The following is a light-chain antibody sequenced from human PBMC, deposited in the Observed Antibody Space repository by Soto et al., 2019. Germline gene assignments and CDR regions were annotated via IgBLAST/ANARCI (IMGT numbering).Light chain of an antibody. CDR2: DVS. J-gene: IGLJ1*01. V-gene: IGLV2-14*01. Sequence: QSVLAQSASVSGSPGQSIAISCTGTSSDVGRYNYVSWFQQHPGKAPKLMIYDVSNRPSGVSDRFSGSKSGNTASLTISGLQAEDEADYYCSSYTSSNTFVFGTGTKVTVL. CDR3: SSYTSSNTFV. CDR1: SSDVGRYNY.